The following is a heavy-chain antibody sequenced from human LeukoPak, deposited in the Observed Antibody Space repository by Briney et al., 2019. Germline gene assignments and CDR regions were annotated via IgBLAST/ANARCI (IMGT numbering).Heavy chain of an antibody. V-gene: IGHV4-39*01. CDR3: ARSTYYDFWSGYSGPYYYYYMDV. D-gene: IGHD3-3*01. J-gene: IGHJ6*03. CDR2: IYYSGST. CDR1: GGSISSISYY. Sequence: SETLSLTCTVSGGSISSISYYWGWIRQPPGKGLEWIGSIYYSGSTYNNPCLKSRVTISVETSKNQFSLKLSSVTAADTAVYYCARSTYYDFWSGYSGPYYYYYMDVWGKGTTVTVSS.